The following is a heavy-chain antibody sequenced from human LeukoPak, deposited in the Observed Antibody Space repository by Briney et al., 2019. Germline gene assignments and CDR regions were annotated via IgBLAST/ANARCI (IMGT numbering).Heavy chain of an antibody. V-gene: IGHV1-69*06. D-gene: IGHD6-13*01. CDR3: ARSSIIAAAGPYYFDY. Sequence: SVKVSCKASGGTFSSYAISWVRQAPGQGLEWMGGIIPIFGTANDAQKFQGRVTITADKSTSTAYMELSSLRSEDTAMYYCARSSIIAAAGPYYFDYWGQGTLVTVSS. CDR2: IIPIFGTA. CDR1: GGTFSSYA. J-gene: IGHJ4*02.